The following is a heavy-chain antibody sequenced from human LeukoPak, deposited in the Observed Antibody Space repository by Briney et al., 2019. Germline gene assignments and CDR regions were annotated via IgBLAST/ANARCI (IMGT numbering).Heavy chain of an antibody. Sequence: GGSLRLSCAASGFTFSSYVMHWVRQAPGKGLEWVAVISYDGSNKYYADSVKGRFTISRDNSKNTLYLQMNSLRAEDTAVYYCARDRDSGSYCDYWGQGTLVTVSS. CDR1: GFTFSSYV. CDR2: ISYDGSNK. D-gene: IGHD1-26*01. CDR3: ARDRDSGSYCDY. J-gene: IGHJ4*02. V-gene: IGHV3-30*04.